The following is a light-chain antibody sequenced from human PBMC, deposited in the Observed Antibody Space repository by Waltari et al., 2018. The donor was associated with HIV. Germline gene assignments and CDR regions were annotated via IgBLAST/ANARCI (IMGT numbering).Light chain of an antibody. CDR1: GCDTGVFAS. V-gene: IGLV2-14*01. Sequence: QSALTQPASVSGSPGPSIPISCTATGCDTGVFASVSWYLPYPHQALQLIIYGVPNRPFGVSSRFSGSKSGDTASLTISGLRTEDEAEYYCSSYSITKNLLFGGGTTLTVL. J-gene: IGLJ2*01. CDR2: GVP. CDR3: SSYSITKNLL.